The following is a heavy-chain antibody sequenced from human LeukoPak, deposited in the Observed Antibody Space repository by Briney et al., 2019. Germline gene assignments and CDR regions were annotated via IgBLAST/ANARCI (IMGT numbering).Heavy chain of an antibody. D-gene: IGHD3-10*01. V-gene: IGHV1-69*06. Sequence: GASVKVSCKASGGTFSSYAISWVRQAPGQGLEWMGGIIPIFGTANYAQKFQGRVTITADKSTSTAYMELSSLRSEDTAVYYCASSLLWFGGWFNWFDPWGQGTLVTVSS. J-gene: IGHJ5*02. CDR2: IIPIFGTA. CDR1: GGTFSSYA. CDR3: ASSLLWFGGWFNWFDP.